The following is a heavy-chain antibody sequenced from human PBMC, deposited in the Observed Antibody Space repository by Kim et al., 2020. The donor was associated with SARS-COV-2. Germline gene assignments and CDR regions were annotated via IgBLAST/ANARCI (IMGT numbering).Heavy chain of an antibody. D-gene: IGHD1-26*01. V-gene: IGHV1-2*04. CDR3: ARDKRGELLFDY. J-gene: IGHJ4*02. Sequence: NYAQKFQGWVTRTRETSISTAYMELSRLRSDDTAVYYCARDKRGELLFDYWGQGTLVTVSS.